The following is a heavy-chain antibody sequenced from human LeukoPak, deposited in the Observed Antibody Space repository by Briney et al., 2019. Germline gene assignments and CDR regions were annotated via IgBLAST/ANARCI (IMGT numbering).Heavy chain of an antibody. CDR1: GGSISSYY. CDR3: SREKGYSHGSFFYC. J-gene: IGHJ4*02. Sequence: SETLSLTCTVYGGSISSYYWSWIRQPPGKGLEWIGYIYYSGSTNYNPSLKSRVTISVDTSKNQFSLRLSSVTAADTAVYYCSREKGYSHGSFFYCWGEGTLVTVSS. CDR2: IYYSGST. V-gene: IGHV4-59*01. D-gene: IGHD5-18*01.